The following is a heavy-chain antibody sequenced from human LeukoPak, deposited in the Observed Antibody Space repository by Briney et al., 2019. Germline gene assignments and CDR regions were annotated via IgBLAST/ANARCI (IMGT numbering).Heavy chain of an antibody. Sequence: SETLSLTCTVSGGSISSSSYYWGWIRQPPGKGLEWIGSIYYSGSTYYNPSLKSRVTISVDTSKNQFSLKLSSVTAADTAMYYCARSSGWKYNIDYWGQGTLVTVSS. D-gene: IGHD6-19*01. CDR1: GGSISSSSYY. J-gene: IGHJ4*02. CDR3: ARSSGWKYNIDY. V-gene: IGHV4-39*07. CDR2: IYYSGST.